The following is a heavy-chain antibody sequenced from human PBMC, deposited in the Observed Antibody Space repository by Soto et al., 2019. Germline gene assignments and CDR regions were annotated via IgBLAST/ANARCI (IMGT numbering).Heavy chain of an antibody. CDR2: INPSGGST. D-gene: IGHD1-26*01. Sequence: AAVKVSCKASGYTFTSYYMHWVRQAPGQGLEWMGIINPSGGSTSYAQKFQGRVTMTRDTSTSTVYMELSSLRSEDTAVYYCARTRWELLSYYYYGMDVWGQGTTVTVSS. CDR1: GYTFTSYY. J-gene: IGHJ6*02. CDR3: ARTRWELLSYYYYGMDV. V-gene: IGHV1-46*01.